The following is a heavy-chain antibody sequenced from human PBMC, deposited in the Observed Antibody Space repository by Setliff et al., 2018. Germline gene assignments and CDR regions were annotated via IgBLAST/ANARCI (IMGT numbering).Heavy chain of an antibody. J-gene: IGHJ4*02. CDR2: VSGSRTT. CDR1: GFIFSNFA. D-gene: IGHD1-1*01. CDR3: TRPALDLEFDL. V-gene: IGHV3-23*01. Sequence: GESLKLSCATSGFIFSNFAMSWVRQAPGKGLQWVATVSGSRTTYYADSVKGRFSISRDNSKNTVDLEMRSLTADDTALYYCTRPALDLEFDLWGQGTRVTVSS.